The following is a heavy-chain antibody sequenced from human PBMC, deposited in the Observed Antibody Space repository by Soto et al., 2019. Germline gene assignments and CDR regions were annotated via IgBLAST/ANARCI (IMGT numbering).Heavy chain of an antibody. D-gene: IGHD1-7*01. CDR2: TYYRSKWYN. Sequence: SQTLSLTCAISGDSVSSNSAAWNWIRQSPSRGLEWLGRTYYRSKWYNDYAVSVKSRITINPDTSKNQFSLQLNSVTPEDTAVYYCARDGTVRTGTTGYNSFDLSGQAILVTVSS. J-gene: IGHJ5*02. CDR3: ARDGTVRTGTTGYNSFDL. V-gene: IGHV6-1*01. CDR1: GDSVSSNSAA.